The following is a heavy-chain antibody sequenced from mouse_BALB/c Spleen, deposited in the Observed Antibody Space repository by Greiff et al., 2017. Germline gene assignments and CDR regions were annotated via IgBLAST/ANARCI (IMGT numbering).Heavy chain of an antibody. D-gene: IGHD1-1*01. J-gene: IGHJ2*01. Sequence: VQLQQSGTVLARPGASVKMSCKASGYSFTSYWMHWVKQRPGQGLEWIGAIYPGNSDTSYNQKFKGKAKLTAVTSASTAYMELSSLTNEDSAVYYCTRSSTTVVADYGGQGTTLTVSS. CDR1: GYSFTSYW. CDR3: TRSSTTVVADY. CDR2: IYPGNSDT. V-gene: IGHV1-5*01.